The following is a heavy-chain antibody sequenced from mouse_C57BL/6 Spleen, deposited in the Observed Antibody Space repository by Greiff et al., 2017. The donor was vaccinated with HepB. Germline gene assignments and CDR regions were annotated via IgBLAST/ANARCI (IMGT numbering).Heavy chain of an antibody. CDR3: ARQEGTTEGFAY. CDR1: GFTFSSYG. Sequence: DVMLVESGGDLVKPGGSLKLSCAASGFTFSSYGMSWVRQTPDKRLEWVATISSGGSYTYYPDSVKGRFTISRDNAKNTLYLQMSSLKSEDTAMYYCARQEGTTEGFAYWGQGTLVTVSA. V-gene: IGHV5-6*02. D-gene: IGHD1-1*01. J-gene: IGHJ3*01. CDR2: ISSGGSYT.